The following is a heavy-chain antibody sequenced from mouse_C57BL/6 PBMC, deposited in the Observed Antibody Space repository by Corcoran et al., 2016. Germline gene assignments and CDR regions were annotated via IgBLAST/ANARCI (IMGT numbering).Heavy chain of an antibody. D-gene: IGHD1-1*01. Sequence: EVQLQQSGPELVKPGASVKISCKASGYTFTDYYMNWVKQSHGKSLEWIGDINANNGGTSYNQKFKGKATLTVDKSSSTAYMELRSLTSEDSAVYYCARCTTVVVDYWGQGTTLTVSS. CDR3: ARCTTVVVDY. V-gene: IGHV1-26*01. J-gene: IGHJ2*01. CDR1: GYTFTDYY. CDR2: INANNGGT.